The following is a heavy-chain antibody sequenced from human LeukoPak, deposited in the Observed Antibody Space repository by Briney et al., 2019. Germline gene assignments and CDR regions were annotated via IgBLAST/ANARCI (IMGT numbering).Heavy chain of an antibody. V-gene: IGHV3-30*03. CDR2: ISYDGNNK. D-gene: IGHD6-19*01. J-gene: IGHJ4*02. Sequence: PGGSLRLSCAASGFTFSSYGMHWVRQAPGKGLEWVAVISYDGNNKYYAESVKGRFTISRDNPKNTVYLQMNSLRAEDTAVYYCARGAKYGSGSFLKDYWGQGTLVTVSS. CDR3: ARGAKYGSGSFLKDY. CDR1: GFTFSSYG.